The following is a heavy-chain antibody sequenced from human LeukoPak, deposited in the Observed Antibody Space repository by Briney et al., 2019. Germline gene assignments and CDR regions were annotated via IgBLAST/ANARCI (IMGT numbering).Heavy chain of an antibody. D-gene: IGHD6-19*01. CDR3: AKHSSGLLTGQNPFDY. J-gene: IGHJ4*02. CDR1: GSPFTNYW. Sequence: GESLKISCKGSGSPFTNYWIGWVRQMPGKGLEWRGIIYPGDSDTRYSPSFQGQVTISADKSISTAYPQWSSLKTSDTAMYYCAKHSSGLLTGQNPFDYWGQGTLVTVSS. CDR2: IYPGDSDT. V-gene: IGHV5-51*01.